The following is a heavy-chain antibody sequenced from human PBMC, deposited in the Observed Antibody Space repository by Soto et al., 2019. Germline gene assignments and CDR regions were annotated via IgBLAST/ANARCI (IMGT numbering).Heavy chain of an antibody. CDR2: IYYSGST. Sequence: ASETLSLTCTVSGGSISSSSYYWGWIRQPPGKGLEWIGSIYYSGSTYYNPSLKSRVTISVDTSKNQFSLKLSSVTAADTAVYYCARPNGSGSYYTDAFDIWGQGTMVTVSS. V-gene: IGHV4-39*01. CDR3: ARPNGSGSYYTDAFDI. CDR1: GGSISSSSYY. J-gene: IGHJ3*02. D-gene: IGHD3-10*01.